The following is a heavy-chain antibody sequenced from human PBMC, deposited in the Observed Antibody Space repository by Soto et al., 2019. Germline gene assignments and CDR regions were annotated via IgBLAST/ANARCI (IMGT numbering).Heavy chain of an antibody. CDR3: AKAPIFGVAYEIYGMDV. Sequence: GGSLRLSCAASGFTFSSYGMHWVRQAPGKGLEWVAVISYDGSNKYYADSVKGRFTISRDNSKNTLYLQMNSLRAEDTAVYYCAKAPIFGVAYEIYGMDVWGQGTTVTVSS. D-gene: IGHD3-3*01. J-gene: IGHJ6*02. V-gene: IGHV3-30*18. CDR2: ISYDGSNK. CDR1: GFTFSSYG.